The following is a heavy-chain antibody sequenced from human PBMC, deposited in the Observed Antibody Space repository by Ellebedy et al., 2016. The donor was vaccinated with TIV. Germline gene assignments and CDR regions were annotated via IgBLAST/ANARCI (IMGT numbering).Heavy chain of an antibody. CDR2: IYYSGST. Sequence: MPSETLSLTCTVSGGSISTYYWSWIRQPPGKGLEWIGSIYYSGSTYYNPSLKSRVTISVDTSKNQFSLKLSSVTAADTAVYYCARYLRRGYDYYGMDVWGQGTTVTVSS. CDR1: GGSISTYY. V-gene: IGHV4-39*07. CDR3: ARYLRRGYDYYGMDV. J-gene: IGHJ6*02.